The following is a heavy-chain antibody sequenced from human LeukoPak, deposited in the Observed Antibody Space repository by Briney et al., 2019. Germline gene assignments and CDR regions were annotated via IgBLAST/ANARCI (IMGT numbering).Heavy chain of an antibody. CDR3: ARGSTYYDFWSGYYIIDY. CDR2: ITSSSSYI. J-gene: IGHJ4*02. D-gene: IGHD3-3*01. CDR1: GFTFSSYS. V-gene: IGHV3-21*01. Sequence: GGSLRLSCAGSGFTFSSYSMNWVRQAPGKGLEWVSSITSSSSYIYYADSVKGRFTISRDNAKKSVYLQMNSLRAEDTAVYYCARGSTYYDFWSGYYIIDYWGQGTLVTVSS.